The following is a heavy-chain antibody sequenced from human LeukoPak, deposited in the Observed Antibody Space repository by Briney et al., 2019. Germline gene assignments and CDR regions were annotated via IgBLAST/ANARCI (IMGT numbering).Heavy chain of an antibody. CDR2: MNPNSGNT. J-gene: IGHJ3*02. CDR1: GYTFTSYD. V-gene: IGHV1-8*03. D-gene: IGHD6-6*01. Sequence: ASVKVSCKAYGYTFTSYDINWVRQATGQGLEWMGWMNPNSGNTGYAQKFQGRVTITRNTSISTAYMELRSLRSDDTAVYYCARHSEYSSSSDAFDIWGQGTMVTVSS. CDR3: ARHSEYSSSSDAFDI.